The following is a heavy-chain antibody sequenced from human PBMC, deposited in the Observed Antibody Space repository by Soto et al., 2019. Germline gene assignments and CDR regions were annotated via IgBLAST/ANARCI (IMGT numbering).Heavy chain of an antibody. CDR1: GYTLTELS. CDR2: FDPEDGET. V-gene: IGHV1-24*01. CDR3: ARRRSGDFDS. D-gene: IGHD3-10*01. J-gene: IGHJ4*02. Sequence: ASVKVSCKVSGYTLTELSMHWVRQAPGKGLEWMGGFDPEDGETIYAQKFQGRVTMTEDTSTDTAYVQWNSLKASDTATYYCARRRSGDFDSWGQGTLVTVSS.